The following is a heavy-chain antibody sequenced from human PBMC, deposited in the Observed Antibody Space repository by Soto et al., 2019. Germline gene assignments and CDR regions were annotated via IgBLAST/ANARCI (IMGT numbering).Heavy chain of an antibody. J-gene: IGHJ6*03. Sequence: PGGSLRLSCAASGFTFSSYGMHWVRQAPGKGLEWVAVIWYDGSNKYYADSVKGRFTISRDNSKNTLYLQMNSLRAEDTAVYYCARDPFWSGYSVEYYMDVWGKGTTVTVSS. CDR1: GFTFSSYG. CDR2: IWYDGSNK. CDR3: ARDPFWSGYSVEYYMDV. V-gene: IGHV3-33*01. D-gene: IGHD3-3*01.